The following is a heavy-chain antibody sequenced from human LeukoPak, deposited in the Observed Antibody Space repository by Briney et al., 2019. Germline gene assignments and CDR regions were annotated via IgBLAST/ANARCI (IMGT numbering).Heavy chain of an antibody. CDR1: GFTFSDYY. CDR3: ARVKVGTTNRFDY. CDR2: ISSSSSYT. D-gene: IGHD1-26*01. V-gene: IGHV3-11*05. Sequence: PGGSLRLSCAASGFTFSDYYMSWIRQAPGKGLEWVSYISSSSSYTNYADSVKGRFTISRDNAKNSLYLQMNSLRAEDTAVYYCARVKVGTTNRFDYWGQGTLVTVSS. J-gene: IGHJ4*02.